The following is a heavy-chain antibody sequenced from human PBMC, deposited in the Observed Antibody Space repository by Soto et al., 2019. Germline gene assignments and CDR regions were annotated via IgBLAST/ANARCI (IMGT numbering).Heavy chain of an antibody. D-gene: IGHD2-2*01. J-gene: IGHJ5*02. CDR3: ASDPSAVVYPDNWFDP. Sequence: GASVKVSCKASGYTFTGYYMHWVRQAPGQGLEWMGWINPSSGGTNYAQKFQGRVTMTRDTSISTAYMELSRLRSDDTAVYYCASDPSAVVYPDNWFDPWGQGTLVTVYS. CDR2: INPSSGGT. CDR1: GYTFTGYY. V-gene: IGHV1-2*02.